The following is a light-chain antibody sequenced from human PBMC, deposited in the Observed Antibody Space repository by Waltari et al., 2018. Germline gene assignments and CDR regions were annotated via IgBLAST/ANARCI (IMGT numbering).Light chain of an antibody. CDR2: DAA. V-gene: IGKV3-11*01. J-gene: IGKJ4*01. CDR1: QSVSSY. Sequence: VLTQSPATLSLSPGERATLSCRASQSVSSYLGWYQQKPGQAPRLLIYDAANRATGSPARFTGSGSGTDFTLTISSLEPEDFAVYYCQHRSNWPATFGGGTKVEIK. CDR3: QHRSNWPAT.